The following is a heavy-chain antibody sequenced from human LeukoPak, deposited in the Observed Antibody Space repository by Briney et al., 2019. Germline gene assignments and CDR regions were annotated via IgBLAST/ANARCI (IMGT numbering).Heavy chain of an antibody. Sequence: GGSLRLSCAASGFTFSNYGIHWVRQAPGKGLEWVAVISYDATNEYYTDSVKGRFTISRDNSRNTLYLQMNSLRAEDTAVYYCAKDQDVAAAGTWGSIDYWGQGTLVTVSS. CDR3: AKDQDVAAAGTWGSIDY. CDR1: GFTFSNYG. D-gene: IGHD6-13*01. V-gene: IGHV3-30*18. CDR2: ISYDATNE. J-gene: IGHJ4*02.